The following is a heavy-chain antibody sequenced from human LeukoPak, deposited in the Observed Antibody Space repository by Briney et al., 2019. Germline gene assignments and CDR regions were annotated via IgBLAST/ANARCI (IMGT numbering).Heavy chain of an antibody. J-gene: IGHJ4*02. V-gene: IGHV4-34*01. Sequence: SETLSLTCAVYGESFKDYYWNWIRQPPGKGLEWIGEINHSGSSNYNPSLKSRVTISVDTSENQFSLKLSSVTAADTAVYYCARSGTYQHSSSYDYWGQGTLVTVSS. D-gene: IGHD6-13*01. CDR1: GESFKDYY. CDR3: ARSGTYQHSSSYDY. CDR2: INHSGSS.